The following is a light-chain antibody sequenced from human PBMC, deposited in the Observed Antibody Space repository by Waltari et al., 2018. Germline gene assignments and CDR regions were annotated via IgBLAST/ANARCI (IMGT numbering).Light chain of an antibody. CDR2: VGSGGIVG. Sequence: QPVLTQPPSASASLGASVTLTCTLSSGYSNYKVDWYQQRPGKGPRFVMRVGSGGIVGSKGDGIPERFSVLGSGRNRHLTIKNIQEEDESDYHCAADHGSGSNFVWVFGGGTKVTVV. CDR3: AADHGSGSNFVWV. V-gene: IGLV9-49*01. J-gene: IGLJ3*02. CDR1: SGYSNYK.